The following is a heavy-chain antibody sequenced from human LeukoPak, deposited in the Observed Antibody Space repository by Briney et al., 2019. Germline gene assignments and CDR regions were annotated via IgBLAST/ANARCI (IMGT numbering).Heavy chain of an antibody. V-gene: IGHV3-23*01. D-gene: IGHD6-13*01. CDR1: GFTFGNYA. CDR3: AKVKSLAPYSSSWWGGPDAFDI. Sequence: GGSLRLSCVGSGFTFGNYAMNWVRQAPGKGLEWVSAISGSGGSTYYADSVKGRFTISRDNSKNTLYLQMNSLRAEDTAVYYCAKVKSLAPYSSSWWGGPDAFDIWGQGTMVTVSS. J-gene: IGHJ3*02. CDR2: ISGSGGST.